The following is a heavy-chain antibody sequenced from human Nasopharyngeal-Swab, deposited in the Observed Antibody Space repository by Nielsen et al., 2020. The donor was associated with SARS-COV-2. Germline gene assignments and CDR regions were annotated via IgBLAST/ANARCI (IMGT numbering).Heavy chain of an antibody. J-gene: IGHJ4*02. V-gene: IGHV3-74*01. CDR3: ASPGNFDY. CDR2: INSDGSST. Sequence: GVLKISCAASGFTFSSYAMSWVRQAPGKGLVWVSRINSDGSSTSYADSVKGRFTISRDNAKNTLYLQMNSLRAEDTAVYYCASPGNFDYWGQGTLVTVSS. CDR1: GFTFSSYA. D-gene: IGHD3-10*01.